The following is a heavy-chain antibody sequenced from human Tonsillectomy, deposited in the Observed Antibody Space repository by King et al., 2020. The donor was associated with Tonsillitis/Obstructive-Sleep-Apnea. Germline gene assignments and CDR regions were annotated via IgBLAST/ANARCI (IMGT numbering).Heavy chain of an antibody. V-gene: IGHV3-23*04. CDR3: AKDLLRLLEWPPPPWFDP. CDR1: GFTFTNYV. Sequence: VQLVESGGDLVQPGGSLRLSCTASGFTFTNYVMSWVRQAPGKGLEWVSSISGSGDTTYYADSVKGRFTISIDISKNTLYLQMNSLRAEDTALYYCAKDLLRLLEWPPPPWFDPWGQGTLVTVSS. J-gene: IGHJ5*02. CDR2: ISGSGDTT. D-gene: IGHD3-3*01.